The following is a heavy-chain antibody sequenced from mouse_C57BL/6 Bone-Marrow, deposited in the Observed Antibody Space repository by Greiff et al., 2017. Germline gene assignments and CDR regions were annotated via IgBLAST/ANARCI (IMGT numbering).Heavy chain of an antibody. CDR2: IWSGGSS. CDR3: ARNGLLLWFAY. J-gene: IGHJ3*01. Sequence: VQLQQSGPGLVQPSQSLSITCTVSGFSLTSYGVHWVRQSPGKGLEWLGVIWSGGSSDYNAAFISRLSISKNNSKSQVFFKMNSLQADETAIYYCARNGLLLWFAYWGQGTLVTVSA. V-gene: IGHV2-2*01. CDR1: GFSLTSYG. D-gene: IGHD2-3*01.